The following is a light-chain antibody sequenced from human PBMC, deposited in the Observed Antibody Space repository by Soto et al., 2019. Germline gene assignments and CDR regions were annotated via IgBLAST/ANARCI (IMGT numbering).Light chain of an antibody. Sequence: EIVMTQSPATLSVSPGERATLSCRASQSVSSNLAWYKQKPGQAPRLIIYGASTRATGIPARFSGSGSGTEFTLTISSLQSEDFAVYYCQQYNNWPQTFGQGTKVEIK. CDR2: GAS. J-gene: IGKJ1*01. CDR1: QSVSSN. V-gene: IGKV3-15*01. CDR3: QQYNNWPQT.